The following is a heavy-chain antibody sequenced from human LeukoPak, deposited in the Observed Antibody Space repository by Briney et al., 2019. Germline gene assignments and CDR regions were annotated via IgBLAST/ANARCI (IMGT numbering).Heavy chain of an antibody. Sequence: PGGSLRLSCAASGFTFSSYEMNWVRQAPGKGLEWVSSISGSNSYIYYADSVKGRFTISRDNAKNSLYLQMNSLRAEDTAVYFCAVVWGSFRYYFDYWGQGTLVTVSS. J-gene: IGHJ4*02. D-gene: IGHD3-16*02. CDR1: GFTFSSYE. CDR2: ISGSNSYI. CDR3: AVVWGSFRYYFDY. V-gene: IGHV3-21*01.